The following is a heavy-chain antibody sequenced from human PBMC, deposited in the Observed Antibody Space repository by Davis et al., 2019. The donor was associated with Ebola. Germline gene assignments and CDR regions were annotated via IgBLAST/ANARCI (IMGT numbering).Heavy chain of an antibody. CDR2: LGTSADT. CDR3: AKAGGRIY. CDR1: GFVFSSYV. J-gene: IGHJ4*02. V-gene: IGHV3-23*01. D-gene: IGHD3-16*01. Sequence: GESLKISCAASGFVFSSYVMSWVRQAPGKGLEWVSTLGTSADTYYADSVKGRFTISRDNSRNTLYLQMNGLRVEDTAIYYCAKAGGRIYWGQGTLVTVSS.